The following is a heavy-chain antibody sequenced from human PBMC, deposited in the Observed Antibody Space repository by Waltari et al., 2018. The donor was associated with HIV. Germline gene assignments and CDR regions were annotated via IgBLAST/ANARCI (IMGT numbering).Heavy chain of an antibody. CDR2: INQDGSEK. Sequence: EVQLVESGGGLVQPGGSLRLSCAASGFTFTTDWRTLVRQAPGKGLEWVAIINQDGSEKYHLDSVRGRFTISRDNAKNSLHLQMNSLRAGDTAVYYCARVCSGGTCSSGGGLDIWGQGTMVTVSS. D-gene: IGHD2-15*01. CDR1: GFTFTTDW. V-gene: IGHV3-7*01. CDR3: ARVCSGGTCSSGGGLDI. J-gene: IGHJ3*02.